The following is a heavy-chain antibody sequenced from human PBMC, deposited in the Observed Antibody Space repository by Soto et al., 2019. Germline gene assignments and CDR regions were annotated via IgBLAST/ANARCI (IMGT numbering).Heavy chain of an antibody. Sequence: GGPLRLSCAASGFTFSDYYVSWIRQATGKGLEWVSYISSSGITIYYADSVKGRLTIFRDNAKKSLYMQMTSLSAEDTAVYFCASYSGSYFPVGHDRWGQGTLVTVSS. J-gene: IGHJ5*02. CDR3: ASYSGSYFPVGHDR. CDR2: ISSSGITI. D-gene: IGHD1-26*01. V-gene: IGHV3-11*04. CDR1: GFTFSDYY.